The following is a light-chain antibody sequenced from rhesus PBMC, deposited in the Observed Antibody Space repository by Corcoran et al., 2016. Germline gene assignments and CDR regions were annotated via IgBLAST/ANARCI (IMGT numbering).Light chain of an antibody. Sequence: DIQMTQSPSSLSASVGDSVTITCRASQGISSYLNWFQQKPGKAPKLLIWDASSLESGVPSRFSGSGSGTVFTLTISSLQPEDFAVYYCLQHNSYPLTFGGGTKVEIK. CDR1: QGISSY. CDR2: DAS. J-gene: IGKJ4*01. CDR3: LQHNSYPLT. V-gene: IGKV1-28*03.